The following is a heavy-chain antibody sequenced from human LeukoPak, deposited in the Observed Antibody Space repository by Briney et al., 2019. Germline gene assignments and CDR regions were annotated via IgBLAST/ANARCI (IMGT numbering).Heavy chain of an antibody. CDR3: AKAQVPDGLYDIDY. CDR2: ITGGSGLI. V-gene: IGHV3-23*01. CDR1: GFTFSTYA. Sequence: GGSLRLSCVASGFTFSTYAMNWVRQVPGKGLEWVSVITGGSGLIRYADSVKGRFTISRDNSKSTVYLQMNSLRAEDTAIYYCAKAQVPDGLYDIDYWGQGTLVTVSS. J-gene: IGHJ4*02. D-gene: IGHD3-9*01.